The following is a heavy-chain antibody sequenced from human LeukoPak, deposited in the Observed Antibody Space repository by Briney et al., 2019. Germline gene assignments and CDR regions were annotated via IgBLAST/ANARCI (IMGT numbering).Heavy chain of an antibody. V-gene: IGHV3-7*01. D-gene: IGHD3-10*01. CDR1: GFTFSSYW. Sequence: PGGSLRLSCAASGFTFSSYWMSWVRQAPGKGLEWVANIKQDGSEKYYVDSVKGRFTISRDNAKNSLYLQMNSLRAEDTAVYYCARDRSGSGNRPFDYWGQGTLVTVSS. CDR2: IKQDGSEK. J-gene: IGHJ4*02. CDR3: ARDRSGSGNRPFDY.